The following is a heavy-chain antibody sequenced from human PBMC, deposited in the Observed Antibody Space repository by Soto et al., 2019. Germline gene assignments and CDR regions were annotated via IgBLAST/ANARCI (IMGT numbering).Heavy chain of an antibody. CDR1: GFTFTSSA. Sequence: ASVKVSCKASGFTFTSSAVQWVRQARGQRLEWIGWIVVGSGNTNYAQKLQERVTITRDMSTSTAYMELSSLRSDDTAVYYCARGVGSGSYYNQYNWFDPWGQGTLVTVSS. CDR3: ARGVGSGSYYNQYNWFDP. CDR2: IVVGSGNT. D-gene: IGHD3-10*01. J-gene: IGHJ5*02. V-gene: IGHV1-58*01.